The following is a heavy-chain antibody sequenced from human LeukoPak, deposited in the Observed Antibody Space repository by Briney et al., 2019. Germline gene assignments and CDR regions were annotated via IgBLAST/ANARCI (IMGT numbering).Heavy chain of an antibody. J-gene: IGHJ4*02. V-gene: IGHV3-23*01. CDR1: GFTFSSYT. D-gene: IGHD3-16*01. CDR3: AREGNDYYDDQ. Sequence: PGGSLRLSCAASGFTFSSYTMRWVRQAPGKGLEWVSSISGRTGDTYYADSVKGRFTISRDNAKNSLYLQVASLRGDDTATYYCAREGNDYYDDQWGQGTLVTVSP. CDR2: ISGRTGDT.